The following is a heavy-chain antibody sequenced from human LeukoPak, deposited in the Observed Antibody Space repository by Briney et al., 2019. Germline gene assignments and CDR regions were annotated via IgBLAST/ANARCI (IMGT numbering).Heavy chain of an antibody. D-gene: IGHD3-22*01. CDR3: ARLRRNSDRSDFFYYYDR. CDR1: GFTFSGYS. CDR2: VNTVSSYI. V-gene: IGHV3-21*01. Sequence: PGGSLRLSCAASGFTFSGYSMNWVRQAPGKGLVWVASVNTVSSYIYYADSMRGRFTISRDNAKNSLFLQMNSLRAEDTAVYYCARLRRNSDRSDFFYYYDRWGQGTLVTVSS. J-gene: IGHJ4*02.